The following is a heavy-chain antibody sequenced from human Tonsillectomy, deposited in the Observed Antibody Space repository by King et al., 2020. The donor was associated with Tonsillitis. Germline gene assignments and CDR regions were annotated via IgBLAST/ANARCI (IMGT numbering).Heavy chain of an antibody. V-gene: IGHV4-39*01. J-gene: IGHJ4*02. CDR1: GGSISSSSYY. Sequence: QLQESGPGLVKPSETLSLPCTVSGGSISSSSYYWGWIRQPPGKGLEWIGSIYYSGSTYYNPSLKSRVSISVDTSKNQFSLKLSSVTAADTAVYYCARPRDSSGYYDYWGQGTLVTVSS. CDR2: IYYSGST. CDR3: ARPRDSSGYYDY. D-gene: IGHD3-22*01.